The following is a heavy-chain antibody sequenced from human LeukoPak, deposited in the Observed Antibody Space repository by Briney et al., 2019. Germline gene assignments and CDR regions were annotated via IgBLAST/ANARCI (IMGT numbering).Heavy chain of an antibody. D-gene: IGHD3-3*01. CDR1: GFTFSSYG. Sequence: PGGSLRLSCAASGFTFSSYGMHWVRQAPGKGLEWVAVISYDGSNKYYADSVKGRFTISRDNSKNTLYLQMNSLRAEDTAVYYCAKDQEWLLSPFYYYYGMDVWGQGTTVTVSS. CDR2: ISYDGSNK. J-gene: IGHJ6*02. CDR3: AKDQEWLLSPFYYYYGMDV. V-gene: IGHV3-30*18.